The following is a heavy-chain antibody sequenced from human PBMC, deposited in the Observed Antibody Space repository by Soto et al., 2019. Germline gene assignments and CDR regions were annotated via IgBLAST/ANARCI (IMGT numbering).Heavy chain of an antibody. CDR1: VGSISSYY. D-gene: IGHD3-10*01. J-gene: IGHJ4*02. CDR3: ARDDSERPATY. Sequence: PSETLSLTCIVSVGSISSYYWTWTRQPPGKGLEWIGCVYNGATTSYNPSLKSRVTISVDTSKNQFSLKLTSVTAADTAMYYCARDDSERPATYWGQGTLVTVSS. V-gene: IGHV4-59*01. CDR2: VYNGATT.